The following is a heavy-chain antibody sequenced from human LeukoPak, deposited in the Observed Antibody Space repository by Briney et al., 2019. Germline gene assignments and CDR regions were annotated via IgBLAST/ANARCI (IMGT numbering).Heavy chain of an antibody. CDR3: ARGKDYVRPYYFDY. CDR2: IYYSGST. Sequence: PSETLSLTCTVSGGSISSYYWSWIRQPPGKGLEWIGYIYYSGSTNYNPSLKSRVTISVDTSKNQFSLKLSSVTAADTAVYYCARGKDYVRPYYFDYWGQGTLVTVSS. CDR1: GGSISSYY. D-gene: IGHD3-10*02. V-gene: IGHV4-59*01. J-gene: IGHJ4*02.